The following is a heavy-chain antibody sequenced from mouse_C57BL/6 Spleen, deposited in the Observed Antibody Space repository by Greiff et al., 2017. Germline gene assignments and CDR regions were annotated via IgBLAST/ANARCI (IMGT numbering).Heavy chain of an antibody. J-gene: IGHJ1*03. CDR1: GFTFSDYY. V-gene: IGHV5-16*01. CDR2: INYDGSST. D-gene: IGHD2-1*01. Sequence: EVMLVESEGGLVQPGSSMKLSCTASGFTFSDYYMAWVRQVPEKGLEWVANINYDGSSTYYLDSLKSRFIISRDNAKNILYLQMSSLKSEDTATYYCAREGVYGNSWYFDGWGTGTTVTVSS. CDR3: AREGVYGNSWYFDG.